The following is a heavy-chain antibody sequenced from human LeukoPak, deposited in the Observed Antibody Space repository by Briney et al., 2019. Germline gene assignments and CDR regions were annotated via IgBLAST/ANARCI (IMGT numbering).Heavy chain of an antibody. Sequence: GGSLRLSCAASGFTFSSYAMHWVREAPGEGLEWVAVISYDGSNKYYADSVKGRFTISRDNSKNTLYLQMNSLRAEDTAVYYCARVWDRGPFDYWGQGTLVTVSS. D-gene: IGHD1-26*01. CDR1: GFTFSSYA. CDR2: ISYDGSNK. CDR3: ARVWDRGPFDY. V-gene: IGHV3-30-3*01. J-gene: IGHJ4*02.